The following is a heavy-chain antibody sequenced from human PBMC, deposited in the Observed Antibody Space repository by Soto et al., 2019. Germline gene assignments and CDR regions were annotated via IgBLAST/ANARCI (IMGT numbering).Heavy chain of an antibody. V-gene: IGHV2-5*02. CDR3: AHKGYGDYPLDY. Sequence: QITLKESGPTLVKPTQTLTLTCTFSGFSLSTSGVGVGWIRQPPGKALEWLAVIYWDDSYHYSPSLRTRLTXXKXXSKNPVVLTMTNMDPVDTATYSCAHKGYGDYPLDYWGQGTLVTVSS. D-gene: IGHD4-17*01. CDR2: IYWDDSY. J-gene: IGHJ4*02. CDR1: GFSLSTSGVG.